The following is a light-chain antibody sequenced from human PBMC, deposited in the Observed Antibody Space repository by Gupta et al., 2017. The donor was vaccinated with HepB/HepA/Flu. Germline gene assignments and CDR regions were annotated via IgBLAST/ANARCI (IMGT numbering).Light chain of an antibody. CDR2: QDS. Sequence: SYELTQPPSVSVSTGQTASITCSGDNLGGKYAFWYQQKPGQSPVLVIYQDSRRPSGIPERFSGSNSGNTATLTISGTQAMDEADYYCQAWDSSTALYVFGTGTKVTVL. CDR1: NLGGKY. CDR3: QAWDSSTALYV. V-gene: IGLV3-1*01. J-gene: IGLJ1*01.